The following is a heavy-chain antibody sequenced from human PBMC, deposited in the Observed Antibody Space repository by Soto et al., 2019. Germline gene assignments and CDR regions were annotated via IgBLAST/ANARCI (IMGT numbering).Heavy chain of an antibody. CDR3: ARGMVKVNYYYYGMDV. J-gene: IGHJ6*02. D-gene: IGHD5-18*01. CDR1: GGTFSSYA. CDR2: IIPIFGTA. Sequence: SVKVSCEASGGTFSSYAISWVRQAPGQGLEWMGGIIPIFGTANYAQKFQGRVTITADESTSTAYMELSSLRSEDTAVYYCARGMVKVNYYYYGMDVWGQGTTVTVYS. V-gene: IGHV1-69*13.